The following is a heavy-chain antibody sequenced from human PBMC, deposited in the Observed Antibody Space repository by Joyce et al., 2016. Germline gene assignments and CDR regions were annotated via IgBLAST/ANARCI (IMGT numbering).Heavy chain of an antibody. CDR1: GFTFSGSA. CDR3: SSSSSYYYDMGY. V-gene: IGHV3-73*02. J-gene: IGHJ4*02. Sequence: EVQLVESGGASVQPGGSLKLSCAASGFTFSGSAVHWVRQASGKGLEWVGQIRTKINNYATTYSVSVKGRFTISRDDSKSTAYLQMDSLKREDTAVYFCSSSSSYYYDMGYWGPGTLVTVSS. CDR2: IRTKINNYAT. D-gene: IGHD3-22*01.